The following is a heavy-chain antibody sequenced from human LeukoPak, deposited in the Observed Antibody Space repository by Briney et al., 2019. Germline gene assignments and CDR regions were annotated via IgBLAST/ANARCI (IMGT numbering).Heavy chain of an antibody. Sequence: SETLSLTCTVSGGSINSYYWSWIRQPPGKGLEWIGYIYYSGRTNNNPSLKSRVTMSVDTPKNQFSLNLSSVTAADTAVYYCARSAGAAAHFDYWGQGTLVTVSS. V-gene: IGHV4-59*08. J-gene: IGHJ4*02. CDR3: ARSAGAAAHFDY. CDR2: IYYSGRT. D-gene: IGHD6-13*01. CDR1: GGSINSYY.